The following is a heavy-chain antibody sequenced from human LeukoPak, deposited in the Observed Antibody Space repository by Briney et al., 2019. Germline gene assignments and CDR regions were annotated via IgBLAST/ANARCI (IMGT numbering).Heavy chain of an antibody. CDR2: IYYSGST. Sequence: SETLSLTCTVSGGSISSYYWSWIRQPPGKGLEWIEYIYYSGSTNYNPSLKSRVAISVDTSKNQFSLKLSSVTAADTAVYYCARLAPSITIFGVAIPPYYFDYWGQGTLVTVSS. D-gene: IGHD3-3*01. CDR3: ARLAPSITIFGVAIPPYYFDY. CDR1: GGSISSYY. J-gene: IGHJ4*02. V-gene: IGHV4-59*08.